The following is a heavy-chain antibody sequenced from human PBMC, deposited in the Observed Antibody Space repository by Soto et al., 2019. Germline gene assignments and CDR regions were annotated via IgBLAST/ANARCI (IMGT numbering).Heavy chain of an antibody. CDR1: GGFVSSGSYY. V-gene: IGHV4-61*01. CDR2: MSHSGGT. Sequence: SETLSLTCAVYGGFVSSGSYYWSWIRQPSGKGLEWIGEMSHSGGTHFKPSLKSRVTISVDTSKNQFSLKMSSVTAADTALYYCARVERGTATTVVDAFDIWGPGTMVTVS. D-gene: IGHD1-1*01. J-gene: IGHJ3*02. CDR3: ARVERGTATTVVDAFDI.